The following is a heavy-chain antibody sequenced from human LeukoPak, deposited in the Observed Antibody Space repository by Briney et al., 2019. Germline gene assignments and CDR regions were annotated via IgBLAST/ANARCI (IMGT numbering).Heavy chain of an antibody. D-gene: IGHD2-15*01. CDR2: IYYSGST. V-gene: IGHV4-59*01. CDR3: ASGYCRGGRCEFADFDI. CDR1: VCSISIYY. J-gene: IGHJ3*02. Sequence: SETLSLTCTVSVCSISIYYWSWIRQPPGKGLEWIGYIYYSGSTNYNPSLKSRVTISVDTSKNTLSLTMSSVTAADTAPHSCASGYCRGGRCEFADFDIWGQGTMVTVSS.